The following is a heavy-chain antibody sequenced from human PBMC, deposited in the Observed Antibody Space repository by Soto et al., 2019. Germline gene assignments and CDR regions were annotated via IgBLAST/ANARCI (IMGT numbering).Heavy chain of an antibody. CDR3: AKASIAARPQSPFDY. Sequence: GGSLRLSCAASGFTFSSYGMHWVRQAPGKGLEWVAVISYDGSNKYYADSVKGRFTISRDNSKNTLYLQMNSLRAEDTAVYYFAKASIAARPQSPFDYWGQGTLVTVSS. V-gene: IGHV3-30*18. CDR2: ISYDGSNK. J-gene: IGHJ4*02. D-gene: IGHD6-6*01. CDR1: GFTFSSYG.